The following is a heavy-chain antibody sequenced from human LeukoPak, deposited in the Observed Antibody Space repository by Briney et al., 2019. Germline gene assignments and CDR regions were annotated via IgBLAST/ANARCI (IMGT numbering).Heavy chain of an antibody. CDR2: IYYSGST. V-gene: IGHV4-30-4*08. CDR3: ARAVGDFWSGYSAFDI. Sequence: PSETLSLTCTVSGGSISSGDYYWSWIRQPPGKGLEWIRYIYYSGSTYYNPSLKSRVTISVDTSKNQFSLKLSSVTAADTAVYYCARAVGDFWSGYSAFDIWGQGTMVTVSS. D-gene: IGHD3-3*01. J-gene: IGHJ3*02. CDR1: GGSISSGDYY.